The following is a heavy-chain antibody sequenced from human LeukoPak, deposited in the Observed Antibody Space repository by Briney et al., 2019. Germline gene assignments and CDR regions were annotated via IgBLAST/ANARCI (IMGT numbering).Heavy chain of an antibody. CDR1: GYTFTGYY. CDR2: INPSSGGT. V-gene: IGHV1-2*02. Sequence: GASVKVSCKASGYTFTGYYMHWVRQAPGQGLEWMGWINPSSGGTNYAQKFQGRVTMTRDTSIRTAYMELSRLRSDDTAVYYCARGIAARIYYFDYWGQGTLVTVSS. D-gene: IGHD6-6*01. J-gene: IGHJ4*02. CDR3: ARGIAARIYYFDY.